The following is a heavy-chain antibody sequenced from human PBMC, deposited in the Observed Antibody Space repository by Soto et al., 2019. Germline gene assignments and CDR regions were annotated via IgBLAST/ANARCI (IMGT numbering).Heavy chain of an antibody. D-gene: IGHD6-13*01. CDR1: GGSISSISYY. CDR3: ARHDIAAAGTHWFDP. CDR2: IYSNGST. Sequence: PSETLSLTCTVSGGSISSISYYWGWIRQPPGKGLEWIGTIYSNGSTYYNPSLKSRVTISVDTSKNQFSLKLSSVTAADTSVYYCARHDIAAAGTHWFDPWGQGTLVTVSS. J-gene: IGHJ5*02. V-gene: IGHV4-39*01.